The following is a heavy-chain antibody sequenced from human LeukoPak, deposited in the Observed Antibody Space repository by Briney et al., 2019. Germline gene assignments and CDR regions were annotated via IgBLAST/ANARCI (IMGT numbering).Heavy chain of an antibody. CDR1: GGTFSSYA. D-gene: IGHD5-24*01. CDR3: ASNLRDGYNLGMDY. V-gene: IGHV1-69*05. CDR2: IIPIFGTA. J-gene: IGHJ4*02. Sequence: GASVKVSCKASGGTFSSYAISWVRQAPGQGLEWMGGIIPIFGTANYAQKFQGRVTITTDESTSTAYMELSSLRSEDTAVYYCASNLRDGYNLGMDYWGQGTLVTVSS.